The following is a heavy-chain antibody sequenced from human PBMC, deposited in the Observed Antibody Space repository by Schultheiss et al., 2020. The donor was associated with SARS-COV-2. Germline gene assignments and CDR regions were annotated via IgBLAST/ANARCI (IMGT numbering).Heavy chain of an antibody. CDR1: GGTFSTYT. CDR2: INPNSGNT. V-gene: IGHV1-8*02. Sequence: ASVKVSCKASGGTFSTYTISWVRQAPGQGLEWMGWINPNSGNTGYAQKFQGRVTMTRNTSISTAYMELSSLRSEDTAVYYCARDSEPIVVVPAAIIYWGQGTLVTVSS. CDR3: ARDSEPIVVVPAAIIY. D-gene: IGHD2-2*02. J-gene: IGHJ4*02.